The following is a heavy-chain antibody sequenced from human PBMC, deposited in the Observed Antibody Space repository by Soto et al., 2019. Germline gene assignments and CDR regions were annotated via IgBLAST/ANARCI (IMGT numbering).Heavy chain of an antibody. CDR2: INHSGST. D-gene: IGHD4-17*01. CDR1: GGSFSDDF. V-gene: IGHV4-34*01. Sequence: SETLSLSCTVYGGSFSDDFWTWIHQPPGKGRGWIGEINHSGSTNFNPSLKSRVAISADTSSNQFSLRVTSVTAADTAVYYCADRVFASSTLHYGYWAVDVWGQGTTDTVSS. J-gene: IGHJ6*02. CDR3: ADRVFASSTLHYGYWAVDV.